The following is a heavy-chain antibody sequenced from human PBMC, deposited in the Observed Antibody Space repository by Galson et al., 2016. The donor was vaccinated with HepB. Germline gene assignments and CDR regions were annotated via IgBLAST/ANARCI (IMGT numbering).Heavy chain of an antibody. J-gene: IGHJ4*02. CDR2: IYHSGKT. CDR1: GGSISIGGYY. Sequence: TLSLTCTVSGGSISIGGYYWSWIHQHPGKGLEWIGYIYHSGKTDYNPSLKSRVAISVDTSKKQFSLKVTSLTAADTAVYFCARGGRKGLWGYYFDYWGQGTLATVSS. CDR3: ARGGRKGLWGYYFDY. D-gene: IGHD5-18*01. V-gene: IGHV4-31*03.